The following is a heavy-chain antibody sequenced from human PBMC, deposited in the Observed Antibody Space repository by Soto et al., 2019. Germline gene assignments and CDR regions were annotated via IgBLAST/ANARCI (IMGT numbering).Heavy chain of an antibody. CDR2: ISSSSYI. D-gene: IGHD1-26*01. Sequence: LRLSCAASGFTFSSYSMNWVRQAPGKGLEWVSSISSSSYIYYADSVKGRFTISRDNAKNSLYLQMNSLRAEDTAVYYCARAGSGSPASPWGQGTMVTVSS. CDR1: GFTFSSYS. J-gene: IGHJ3*01. CDR3: ARAGSGSPASP. V-gene: IGHV3-21*01.